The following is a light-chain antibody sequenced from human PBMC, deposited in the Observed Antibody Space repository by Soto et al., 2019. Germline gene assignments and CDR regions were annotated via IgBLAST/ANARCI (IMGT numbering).Light chain of an antibody. V-gene: IGKV3-15*01. CDR1: QSVSDT. J-gene: IGKJ1*01. Sequence: EIVMPQSPATLSVSPGERATLSCRASQSVSDTLAWYQQKPGQAPRLLIHGASTRATGFPARFSGSGSGTDFTLTISSLQSEDFAVYYCQQYNNWPWTFGQGTKVDIK. CDR2: GAS. CDR3: QQYNNWPWT.